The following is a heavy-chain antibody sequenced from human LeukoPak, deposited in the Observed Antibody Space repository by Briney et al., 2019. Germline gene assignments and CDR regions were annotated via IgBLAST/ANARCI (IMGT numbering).Heavy chain of an antibody. CDR1: GFTFGDYA. V-gene: IGHV3-49*04. Sequence: GGSLRLSCTASGFTFGDYAMSWVRQAPGKGLEWVVFIRRKAYGGTTEYAAYMKGRFTISRDDSKSIAYLQMNSLETEDTAVYSCGFSHYYDSSALYYFDYWGQGALVTVSS. J-gene: IGHJ4*02. CDR2: IRRKAYGGTT. CDR3: GFSHYYDSSALYYFDY. D-gene: IGHD3-22*01.